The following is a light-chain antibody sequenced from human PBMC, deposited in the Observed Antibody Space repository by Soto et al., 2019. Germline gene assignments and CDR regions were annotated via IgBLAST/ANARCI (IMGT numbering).Light chain of an antibody. V-gene: IGKV3-11*01. Sequence: ESVLTQSPATLSLSHGERATLSCRASQSVSSYLAWYQQKPGQAPRLLIYDASNRATGIPARFSGSGSETDFTLTISSLEPEDFAVYYCHQRSNWPQSFGQGTKVDIK. CDR1: QSVSSY. CDR3: HQRSNWPQS. CDR2: DAS. J-gene: IGKJ1*01.